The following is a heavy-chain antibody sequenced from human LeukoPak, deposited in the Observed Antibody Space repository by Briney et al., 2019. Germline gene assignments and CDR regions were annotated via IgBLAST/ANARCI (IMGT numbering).Heavy chain of an antibody. V-gene: IGHV4-39*01. CDR3: ARGRYSSSWYYFDY. J-gene: IGHJ4*02. D-gene: IGHD6-13*01. CDR2: IYYSGST. CDR1: GGSISSSSYY. Sequence: SETLSLTCTVSGGSISSSSYYWGWIRQPPGKGLEWIGSIYYSGSTYYNPSLKSRVTISVDTSKNQFSLKLSSVTAADTAVYYCARGRYSSSWYYFDYWGQGTLVTVSS.